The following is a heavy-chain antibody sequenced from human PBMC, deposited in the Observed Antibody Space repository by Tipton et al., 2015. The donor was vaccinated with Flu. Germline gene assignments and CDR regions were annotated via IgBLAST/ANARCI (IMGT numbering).Heavy chain of an antibody. CDR3: ARVEYFGSGTSNY. J-gene: IGHJ4*02. CDR1: GYSIRSAYY. D-gene: IGHD3-10*01. Sequence: TLSLTCSVSGYSIRSAYYWGWVRRPPGKGLEWIGSIYHSGTSYSNPSLESRVSMSVDTSRNQFSLKVSSVTAADTAVYYCARVEYFGSGTSNYWGQGTLVTVSS. CDR2: IYHSGTS. V-gene: IGHV4-38-2*02.